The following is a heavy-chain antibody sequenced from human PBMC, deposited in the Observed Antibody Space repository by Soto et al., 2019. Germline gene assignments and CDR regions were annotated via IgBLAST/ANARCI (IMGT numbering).Heavy chain of an antibody. CDR3: VRGASLNFDY. Sequence: EVQLVESGGGVLRPGGPLRLSCAASGFTFDDYGMSWARQAPGKGLEWVSGVNWNGGSTGYADSVKGRFTISRYNANNSLYLQMNGLRAEDTAFYYCVRGASLNFDYWGQGTLVTVSS. CDR1: GFTFDDYG. J-gene: IGHJ4*02. V-gene: IGHV3-20*04. CDR2: VNWNGGST. D-gene: IGHD1-26*01.